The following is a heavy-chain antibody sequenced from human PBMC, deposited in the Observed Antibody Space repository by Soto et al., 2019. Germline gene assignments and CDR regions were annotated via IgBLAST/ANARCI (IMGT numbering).Heavy chain of an antibody. V-gene: IGHV1-2*04. CDR3: ATARGYSSSSSFDY. CDR2: INPNSGGT. J-gene: IGHJ4*02. Sequence: ASVKVSCKASRYTFTGYYMHWVRQAPGQGLEWMGWINPNSGGTNYAQKFQGWVTMTRDTSISTAYMELSRLRSDDTAVYYCATARGYSSSSSFDYWGQGALVTVSS. CDR1: RYTFTGYY. D-gene: IGHD6-6*01.